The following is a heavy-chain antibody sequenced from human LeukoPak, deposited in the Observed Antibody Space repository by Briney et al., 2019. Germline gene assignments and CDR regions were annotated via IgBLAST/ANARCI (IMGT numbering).Heavy chain of an antibody. CDR1: GFTFSSYS. V-gene: IGHV3-21*04. D-gene: IGHD6-13*01. Sequence: PGGSLRLSCAASGFTFSSYSMNWVRQAPGKGLEWVSSISSSSSYIYYADSVKGRFTISRDNAKNSLYLQMNSLRAEDTAVYYCAKDPHRPPGIAAAGRVDYWGQGTLVTVSS. CDR3: AKDPHRPPGIAAAGRVDY. J-gene: IGHJ4*02. CDR2: ISSSSSYI.